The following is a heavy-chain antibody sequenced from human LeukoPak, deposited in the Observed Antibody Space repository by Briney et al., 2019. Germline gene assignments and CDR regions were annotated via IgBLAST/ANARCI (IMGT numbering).Heavy chain of an antibody. Sequence: GGSLRLSCAASGFTFSSCGMHWIRQAPGEGLEWVAFIQYDGSNKYYADSVKGRFSIPRDDSKNTLYLQMNSLRAEDTAVYYCAKDTGPAAIEWGQGTLVTVSS. CDR1: GFTFSSCG. J-gene: IGHJ4*02. CDR3: AKDTGPAAIE. D-gene: IGHD2-2*01. V-gene: IGHV3-30*02. CDR2: IQYDGSNK.